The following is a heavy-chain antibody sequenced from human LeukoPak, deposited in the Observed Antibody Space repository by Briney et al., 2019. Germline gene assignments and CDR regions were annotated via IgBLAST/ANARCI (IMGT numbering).Heavy chain of an antibody. CDR2: ISSSSSYI. Sequence: GGSLRLSCAASGFTFSSYSMNWVRQAPGKGLEWVSSISSSSSYIYYADPVKGRFTISRDNAKNSPYLQMNSLRAEDTAVYYCARNRDSSGYYLGPFDYWGQGTLVTVSS. CDR1: GFTFSSYS. D-gene: IGHD3-22*01. J-gene: IGHJ4*02. V-gene: IGHV3-21*01. CDR3: ARNRDSSGYYLGPFDY.